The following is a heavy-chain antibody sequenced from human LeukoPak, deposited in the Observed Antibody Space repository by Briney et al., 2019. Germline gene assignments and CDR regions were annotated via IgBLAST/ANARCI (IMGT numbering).Heavy chain of an antibody. V-gene: IGHV1-2*02. CDR1: GYTFTGYY. D-gene: IGHD3-22*01. CDR3: ARAPIVGLTQKNRLFWFDP. CDR2: INPNSGGT. Sequence: ASVKVSCKASGYTFTGYYMRWVRQAPGQGLEWMGWINPNSGGTNYAQKFQGRVTMTRDTSISTAYMELSRLRSDDTAVYYCARAPIVGLTQKNRLFWFDPWGQGTLVTVSS. J-gene: IGHJ5*02.